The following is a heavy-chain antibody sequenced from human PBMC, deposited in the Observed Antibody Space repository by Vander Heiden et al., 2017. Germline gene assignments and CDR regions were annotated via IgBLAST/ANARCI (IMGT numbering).Heavy chain of an antibody. CDR2: ISSSSSYI. J-gene: IGHJ3*02. CDR1: GFPFSSYS. CDR3: ARLARWSDAFDI. D-gene: IGHD2-15*01. V-gene: IGHV3-21*01. Sequence: EVQLVESGGGLVKPGGSLRLSCAASGFPFSSYSLNWVRQAPGKGLEWVSSISSSSSYIYYADSVKGRFTISRDNAKNSLYLQMNSLRAEDTAVYYCARLARWSDAFDIWGQGTMVTVSS.